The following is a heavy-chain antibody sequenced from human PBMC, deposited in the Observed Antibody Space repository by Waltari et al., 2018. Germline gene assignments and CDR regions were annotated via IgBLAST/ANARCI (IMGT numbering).Heavy chain of an antibody. Sequence: EVQLVESGGPLIQPGGSLRLSCASSSFNVSSYYMNWVRQAPGKGLEWVSILYHAGNTYYADSVKGRFTFSRDNSKNTLYLQMNSLRAEDTAVYYCARGNTKYGMDVWGQGTTVTVSS. CDR2: LYHAGNT. J-gene: IGHJ6*02. CDR3: ARGNTKYGMDV. V-gene: IGHV3-53*01. D-gene: IGHD3-10*01. CDR1: SFNVSSYY.